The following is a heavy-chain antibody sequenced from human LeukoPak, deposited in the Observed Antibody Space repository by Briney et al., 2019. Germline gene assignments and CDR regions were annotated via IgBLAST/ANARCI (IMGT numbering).Heavy chain of an antibody. V-gene: IGHV3-30*04. Sequence: GGSLRLSCAASGFTFSSYAMHWVRQAPGKGLEWVAVISYDGSNKYYADSVKGQFTISRDNSKNTLYLQMNSLRAEDTAVYYCARGPQSAKVRGVIRGFMVYWGQGTLVTVSS. CDR2: ISYDGSNK. CDR3: ARGPQSAKVRGVIRGFMVY. CDR1: GFTFSSYA. D-gene: IGHD3-10*01. J-gene: IGHJ4*02.